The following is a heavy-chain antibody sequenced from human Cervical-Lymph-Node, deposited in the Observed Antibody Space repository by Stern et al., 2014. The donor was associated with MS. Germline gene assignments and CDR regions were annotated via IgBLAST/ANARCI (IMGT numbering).Heavy chain of an antibody. CDR3: ARTVCSGGSCYTVPFDY. V-gene: IGHV5-51*01. D-gene: IGHD2-15*01. CDR2: IYPDDSDT. CDR1: GYSFSSHW. Sequence: VQLVQSGAEVKKPGESLKISCKGSGYSFSSHWIGWVRQMPGKGLEWMGIIYPDDSDTRYSPSFKSQVTISADKSISTAFLQWSSLKASDSAMYYCARTVCSGGSCYTVPFDYWGQGTLVTVSS. J-gene: IGHJ4*02.